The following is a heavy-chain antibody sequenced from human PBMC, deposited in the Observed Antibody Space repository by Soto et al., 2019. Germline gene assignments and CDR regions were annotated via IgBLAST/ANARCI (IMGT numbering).Heavy chain of an antibody. CDR2: IYWDDDK. V-gene: IGHV2-5*02. CDR1: GFSLSTSGVG. CDR3: AHSSYGDYLQRFDY. J-gene: IGHJ4*02. Sequence: QITLKESGPTLVKPTQTLTLTCTFSGFSLSTSGVGVGWIRQPPGKALEWLALIYWDDDKRYSPSLKSRLTIPKDTSNNQVVLTMTTMDPVDTATYYCAHSSYGDYLQRFDYWGQGTLVTVSS. D-gene: IGHD4-17*01.